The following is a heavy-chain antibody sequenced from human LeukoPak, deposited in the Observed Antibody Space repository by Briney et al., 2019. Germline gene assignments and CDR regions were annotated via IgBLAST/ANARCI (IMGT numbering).Heavy chain of an antibody. D-gene: IGHD6-13*01. J-gene: IGHJ3*02. CDR1: GYTFTGNY. V-gene: IGHV1-2*02. CDR2: INPNSGGT. Sequence: ASVKVSCKASGYTFTGNYMHWVRQAPGQGLEWMGWINPNSGGTNYAQKFQGRVTMTRDTSISTAYMELSRLRSDDTAVYYCARVRTGIAAAGRDFAFDIWGQGTMVTVSS. CDR3: ARVRTGIAAAGRDFAFDI.